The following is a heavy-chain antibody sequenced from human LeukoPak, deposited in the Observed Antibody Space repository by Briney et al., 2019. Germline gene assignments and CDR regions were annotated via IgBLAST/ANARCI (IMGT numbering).Heavy chain of an antibody. V-gene: IGHV3-66*01. Sequence: GGSLRLSCAASGFTFSSYAMHWVRQAPGKGLEWVSVIYSGGSTYYADSVKGRFTISRDNSKNTLYLQMNSLRAEDTAVYYCARDMVREGYYFDYWGQGTLVTVSS. CDR1: GFTFSSYA. D-gene: IGHD3-10*01. CDR3: ARDMVREGYYFDY. J-gene: IGHJ4*02. CDR2: IYSGGST.